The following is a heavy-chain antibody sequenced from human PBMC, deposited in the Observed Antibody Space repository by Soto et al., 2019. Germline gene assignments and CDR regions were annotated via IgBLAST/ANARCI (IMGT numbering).Heavy chain of an antibody. Sequence: QVQLVQSGAEVKKPGSSVKVSCKASGGTFNIYAFSWVRQAPGQGLEWMGGFIPIFVIPNYAQKFQGRVTITADEITSTVSAALTSVKTDLTALSSCARGASRGYTSNCNRCTHWDLDPWGHGTMVTVSS. CDR3: ARGASRGYTSNCNRCTHWDLDP. J-gene: IGHJ5*02. D-gene: IGHD6-13*01. CDR2: FIPIFVIP. V-gene: IGHV1-69*01. CDR1: GGTFNIYA.